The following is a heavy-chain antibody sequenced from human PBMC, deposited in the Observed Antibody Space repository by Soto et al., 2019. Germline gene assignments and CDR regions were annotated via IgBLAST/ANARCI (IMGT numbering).Heavy chain of an antibody. CDR1: GFTFSSYS. CDR3: AREGYGDYGRFDP. J-gene: IGHJ5*02. D-gene: IGHD4-17*01. CDR2: ISSSSSYI. Sequence: EVQLVESGGGLVKPGGSLRLCCAASGFTFSSYSMNWVRQAPGKGLEWVSSISSSSSYIYYADSVKGRFTISRDNAKNSLYLQMNSLRAEDTAVYYCAREGYGDYGRFDPWGQGTLVTVSS. V-gene: IGHV3-21*01.